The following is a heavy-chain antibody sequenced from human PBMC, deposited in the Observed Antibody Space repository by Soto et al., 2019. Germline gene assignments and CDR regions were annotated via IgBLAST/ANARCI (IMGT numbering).Heavy chain of an antibody. CDR3: AKASFCQRSAYSNYHWVGY. V-gene: IGHV3-43*01. CDR1: GFTFDEYT. Sequence: PGGSLRLSCAASGFTFDEYTMYWVRQGPGKGLEWVSLITWDGGRAQYADSVKGRFTISRDNSKNSLYLQMNSLKTEDTALYYCAKASFCQRSAYSNYHWVGYWGQGTLVTVSS. CDR2: ITWDGGRA. J-gene: IGHJ4*01. D-gene: IGHD3-3*01.